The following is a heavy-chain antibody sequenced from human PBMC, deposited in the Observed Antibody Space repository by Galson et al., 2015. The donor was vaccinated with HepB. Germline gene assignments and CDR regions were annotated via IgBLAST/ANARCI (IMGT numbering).Heavy chain of an antibody. Sequence: SLRLSCAASGFTFSSYTMNWVRQAPGKGLEWVSYISSSSNTIYYADSVKGRFTISRDNAKSSLYLQMNSLRDEDTAVYYCARDSSGWYYFDYWGQGTLVTVAS. D-gene: IGHD3-22*01. V-gene: IGHV3-48*02. CDR1: GFTFSSYT. CDR2: ISSSSNTI. CDR3: ARDSSGWYYFDY. J-gene: IGHJ4*02.